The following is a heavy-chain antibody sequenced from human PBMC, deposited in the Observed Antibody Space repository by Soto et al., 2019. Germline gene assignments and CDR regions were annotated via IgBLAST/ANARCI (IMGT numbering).Heavy chain of an antibody. J-gene: IGHJ4*02. CDR2: IYYSGST. V-gene: IGHV4-30-2*05. D-gene: IGHD6-13*01. CDR1: GGSISSLGYS. Sequence: PSETLSLTCAVSGGSISSLGYSWSWIRQAPGKGLEWIGYIYYSGSTYYNPSLKSRVTISVDTSKNQFSLKLSSVTAADTAVYYCAAGSSWPMDYWGQGTLVTVSS. CDR3: AAGSSWPMDY.